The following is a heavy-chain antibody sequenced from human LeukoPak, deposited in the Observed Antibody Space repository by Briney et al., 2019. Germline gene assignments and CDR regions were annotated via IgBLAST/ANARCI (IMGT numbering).Heavy chain of an antibody. J-gene: IGHJ4*02. CDR1: GASISDNY. Sequence: SETLSLTCTDSGASISDNYWSWIRQPPGKGLEWIGYIYYTGNTNYNPSLKSRVAISVDTSKNQLSLKLSSVTAADTAVYYCARIERSSYSLGFDYWGQGTLVTVSS. V-gene: IGHV4-59*01. D-gene: IGHD6-6*01. CDR3: ARIERSSYSLGFDY. CDR2: IYYTGNT.